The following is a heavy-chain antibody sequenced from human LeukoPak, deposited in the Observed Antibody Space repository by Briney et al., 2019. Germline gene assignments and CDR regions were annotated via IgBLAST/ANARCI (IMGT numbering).Heavy chain of an antibody. V-gene: IGHV3-23*01. Sequence: PGGSLRLSCAASGFTFSSYWMSWVRQAPGKGLEWVSAISGSGGSTYYADSVKGRFTISRDNSKNTLYLQMNSLRAEDTAVYYCARGARRIVATSFDYWGQGTLVTVSS. D-gene: IGHD5-12*01. CDR2: ISGSGGST. CDR3: ARGARRIVATSFDY. CDR1: GFTFSSYW. J-gene: IGHJ4*02.